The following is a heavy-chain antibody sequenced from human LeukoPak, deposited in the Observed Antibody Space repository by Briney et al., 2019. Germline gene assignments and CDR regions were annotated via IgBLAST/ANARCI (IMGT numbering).Heavy chain of an antibody. J-gene: IGHJ4*02. V-gene: IGHV1-3*03. CDR3: AKRASYGDADY. Sequence: ASVKVSCKASGYIFTSYTIHWVRQAPGQRLEWMGWINAGNGNTKYSQEFQGRVTITRDTSASTAYMELSSLRSEDMAVYYCAKRASYGDADYWGQGTLVTVSS. CDR1: GYIFTSYT. D-gene: IGHD4-17*01. CDR2: INAGNGNT.